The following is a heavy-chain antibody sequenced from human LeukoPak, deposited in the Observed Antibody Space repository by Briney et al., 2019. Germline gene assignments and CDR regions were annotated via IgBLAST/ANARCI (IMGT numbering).Heavy chain of an antibody. CDR1: GGSISSSSYY. V-gene: IGHV4-39*01. J-gene: IGHJ4*02. CDR2: IYYSGST. D-gene: IGHD1-26*01. CDR3: AKSGGYGLIDY. Sequence: SETLSLICTVSGGSISSSSYYWGWIRQPPGKGLEWIGSIYYSGSTYYNPSLKSRVTISVDTSKNQFSLKLNSVTAADTAMYYCAKSGGYGLIDYWGQGTLVTVSS.